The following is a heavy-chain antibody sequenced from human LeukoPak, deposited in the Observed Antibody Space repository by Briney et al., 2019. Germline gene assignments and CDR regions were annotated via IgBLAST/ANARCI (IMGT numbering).Heavy chain of an antibody. J-gene: IGHJ4*02. CDR1: GGSFSGYC. Sequence: SETLSLTCAVYGGSFSGYCWSWIRQPPGKGLEWIGEINHSGSTNYNPSLKSRVTISVDTSKNQFSLKLSSVTAADTAVYYCARGRSTMIEWLLRSVRYFDYWGQGTLVTVSS. D-gene: IGHD3-22*01. CDR2: INHSGST. V-gene: IGHV4-34*01. CDR3: ARGRSTMIEWLLRSVRYFDY.